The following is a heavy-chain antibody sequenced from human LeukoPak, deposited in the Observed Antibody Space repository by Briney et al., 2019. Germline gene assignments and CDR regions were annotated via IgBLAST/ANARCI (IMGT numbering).Heavy chain of an antibody. Sequence: GGSLRLSCAASGFIFNRYWMHWVRHVPGKGLVWVSCIDSDGRDTSYADFVKGRFPISRDNAKNKLYLQMNSLRVEDPAVYYCASASPPIENYYDSSGHSPFYYYYGMDVWGQGTTVAVSS. J-gene: IGHJ6*02. CDR2: IDSDGRDT. CDR3: ASASPPIENYYDSSGHSPFYYYYGMDV. D-gene: IGHD3-22*01. V-gene: IGHV3-74*01. CDR1: GFIFNRYW.